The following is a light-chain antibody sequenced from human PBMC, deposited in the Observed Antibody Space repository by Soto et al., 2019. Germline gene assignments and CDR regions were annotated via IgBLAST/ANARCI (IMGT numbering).Light chain of an antibody. V-gene: IGKV1-6*01. Sequence: AIQMTQSPSSLSASVGDRVTISCRASQVIRNDLGWYQQRPGKAPKLLIFAASTLQTGVPPRFSGSGSGTDFTLTISSLQPEDFATYYCLQDYNYPWTFGQGTKVDMK. CDR1: QVIRND. CDR2: AAS. J-gene: IGKJ1*01. CDR3: LQDYNYPWT.